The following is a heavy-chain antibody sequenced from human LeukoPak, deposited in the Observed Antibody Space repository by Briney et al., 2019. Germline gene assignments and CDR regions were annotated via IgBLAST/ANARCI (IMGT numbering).Heavy chain of an antibody. J-gene: IGHJ6*03. V-gene: IGHV3-48*03. CDR2: ISSSGSTI. D-gene: IGHD2-21*02. CDR3: ARGRHVNCGGVCYYYYYYMDV. Sequence: GGSLRLSCAASGFTFSSYEMHWVRQAPGKGLEWVSYISSSGSTIYYADSVKGRFTISRDNAKNTLYLQMNSLRAEDTAVYYCARGRHVNCGGVCYYYYYYMDVWGKGTTVTVSS. CDR1: GFTFSSYE.